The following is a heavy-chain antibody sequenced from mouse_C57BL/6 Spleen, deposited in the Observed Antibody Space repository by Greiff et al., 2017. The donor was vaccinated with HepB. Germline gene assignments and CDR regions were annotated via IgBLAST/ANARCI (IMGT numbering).Heavy chain of an antibody. CDR2: INPDSSTI. J-gene: IGHJ4*01. CDR3: ARDRLGGYAMDY. V-gene: IGHV4-1*01. CDR1: GIAFSRYW. D-gene: IGHD3-3*01. Sequence: EADGIAFSRYWMSWVRRAPGKGLEWIGEINPDSSTINYAPSLKDKFIISRDNAKNTLYLQMSKVRSEDTALYYCARDRLGGYAMDYWGQGTSVTVSS.